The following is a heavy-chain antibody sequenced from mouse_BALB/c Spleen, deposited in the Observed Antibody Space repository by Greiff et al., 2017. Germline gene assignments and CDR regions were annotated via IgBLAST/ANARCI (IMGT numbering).Heavy chain of an antibody. CDR1: GYTFTDYA. CDR2: ISTYYGDA. J-gene: IGHJ3*01. Sequence: QVQLQQSGAELVRPGVSVKISCKGSGYTFTDYAMHWVKQSHAKSLEWIGVISTYYGDASYNQKFKGKATMTVDKSSSTAYMELARLTSEDSAIYYCARAYYGNYGLAYWGQGTLVTVSA. V-gene: IGHV1S137*01. CDR3: ARAYYGNYGLAY. D-gene: IGHD2-10*01.